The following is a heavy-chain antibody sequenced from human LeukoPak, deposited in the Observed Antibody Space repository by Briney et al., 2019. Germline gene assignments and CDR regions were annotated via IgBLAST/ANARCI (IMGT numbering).Heavy chain of an antibody. CDR3: AREVPDDYGDYDVGY. Sequence: SETLSLTCTVSGGSISSSSYYWGWIRQPPGKGLEWIGSIYYSGSTYYNPSLKSRVTISVDTSKNQFSLKLSSVTAADTAVYYCAREVPDDYGDYDVGYWGQGTLVTVSS. CDR2: IYYSGST. J-gene: IGHJ4*02. CDR1: GGSISSSSYY. V-gene: IGHV4-39*07. D-gene: IGHD4-17*01.